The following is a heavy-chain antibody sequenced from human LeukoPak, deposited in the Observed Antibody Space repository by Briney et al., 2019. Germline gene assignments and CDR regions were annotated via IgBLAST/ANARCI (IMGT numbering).Heavy chain of an antibody. CDR1: GYSFSNYG. CDR2: ISAYNDLT. CDR3: ARESSVSGSYGY. D-gene: IGHD1-26*01. V-gene: IGHV1-18*01. Sequence: ASVKVSCKASGYSFSNYGISWVRQAPGQGLEWMGWISAYNDLTKYAEKLQGRVTMTTDTSTSTAYMELRSLRSDDTAVYYCARESSVSGSYGYWGQGTLVTVSS. J-gene: IGHJ4*02.